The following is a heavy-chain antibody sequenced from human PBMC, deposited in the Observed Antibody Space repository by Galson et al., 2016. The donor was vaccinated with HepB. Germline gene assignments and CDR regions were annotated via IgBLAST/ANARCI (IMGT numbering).Heavy chain of an antibody. J-gene: IGHJ4*02. V-gene: IGHV3-30*04. CDR3: ARGSGVRQLDPYYFDY. D-gene: IGHD6-13*01. CDR1: GFTFSPYP. CDR2: ISFDGNNK. Sequence: SLRLSCAASGFTFSPYPMHWVRQAPGKGLEWAAVISFDGNNKYYADSVKGRFTISRDNSKNTLYLQMNSLRPEDTAVYYCARGSGVRQLDPYYFDYWGQGTLVTVSS.